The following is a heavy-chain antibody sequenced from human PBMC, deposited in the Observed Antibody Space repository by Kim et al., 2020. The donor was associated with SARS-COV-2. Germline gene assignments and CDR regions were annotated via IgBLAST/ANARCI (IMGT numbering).Heavy chain of an antibody. D-gene: IGHD3-22*01. V-gene: IGHV3-21*01. CDR2: ISSSNRYI. CDR1: VFTFSSYS. CDR3: ARDSPGYDSSGYPDY. J-gene: IGHJ4*02. Sequence: GGSLRLSCAASVFTFSSYSMNWVRHAPGKWLEWVSSISSSNRYIYYSDSVKGRFTISIDNAKNSLYLQMTRLRAEDTAVYYCARDSPGYDSSGYPDYWGQGTLVTVSS.